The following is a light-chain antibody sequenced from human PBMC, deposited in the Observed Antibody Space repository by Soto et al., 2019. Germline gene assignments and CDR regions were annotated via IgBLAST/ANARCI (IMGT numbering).Light chain of an antibody. J-gene: IGLJ1*01. CDR1: SSDVGYYNS. CDR2: EVN. CDR3: SSYAGSYTFV. V-gene: IGLV2-8*01. Sequence: QFALTQPPSASGSPGQSVTISCTATSSDVGYYNSVCWHQQHPGKAPKLMIYEVNKRATGVPDRFSGSKSGNTASLTVSGLQAEDEADYYCSSYAGSYTFVFGTGTKLTVL.